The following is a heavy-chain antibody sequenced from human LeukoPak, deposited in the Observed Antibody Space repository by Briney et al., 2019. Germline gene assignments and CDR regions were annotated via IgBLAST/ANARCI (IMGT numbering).Heavy chain of an antibody. D-gene: IGHD1-26*01. V-gene: IGHV3-64D*09. Sequence: PGGSLRLSCSASGFSFSSHTMHWVRQAPGKGLEYVSSIGSNGYNTYYADSVKGRFTISRDNSKNTLSLQMSSLRAEDTAVYYCVKDLSGTYSFDYWGQGTLVTASS. CDR1: GFSFSSHT. J-gene: IGHJ4*02. CDR2: IGSNGYNT. CDR3: VKDLSGTYSFDY.